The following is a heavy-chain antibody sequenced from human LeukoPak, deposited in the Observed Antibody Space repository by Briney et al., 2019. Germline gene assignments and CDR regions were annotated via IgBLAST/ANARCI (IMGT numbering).Heavy chain of an antibody. D-gene: IGHD3-10*01. CDR1: RYDINSVYY. V-gene: IGHV4-38-2*02. J-gene: IGHJ4*02. Sequence: SETLSLTCTVSRYDINSVYYWGWIRQPPGKGLEWIGSIYHSGSTYYNASLKSRVNISMDTSRNKFSLNLNSVTAADTAVYYCARAGGYYGSGSFLDYWGQGLLVTVSS. CDR3: ARAGGYYGSGSFLDY. CDR2: IYHSGST.